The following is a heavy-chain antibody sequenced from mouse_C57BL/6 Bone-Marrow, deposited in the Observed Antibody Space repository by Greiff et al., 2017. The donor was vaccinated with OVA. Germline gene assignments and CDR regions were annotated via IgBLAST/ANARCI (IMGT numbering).Heavy chain of an antibody. J-gene: IGHJ2*01. Sequence: QVQLQQPGAELVKPGASVKMSCKASGYTFPSSWLTWLKQGPGQGLGGFGNFYPGSGSNNYNEKFKSKATMTVDTSSSTAYMQLSSLTSEDSAVYYCAREGDGSLDYWGQGTTLTVSS. V-gene: IGHV1-55*01. D-gene: IGHD1-1*01. CDR2: FYPGSGSN. CDR3: AREGDGSLDY. CDR1: GYTFPSSW.